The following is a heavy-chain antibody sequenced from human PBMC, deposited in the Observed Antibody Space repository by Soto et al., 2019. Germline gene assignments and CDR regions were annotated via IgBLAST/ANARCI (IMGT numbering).Heavy chain of an antibody. Sequence: QPGGSLRLSCAASGFTFSSYWMSWVRQAPGKGLEWVANIKQDGSEKYYVDSVKGRFTISRDNAKNSLYLQMNSLRAEDTAVYYCARFKPYYSDSSGYYYYYYGMDVWGQGTTVTVSS. J-gene: IGHJ6*02. D-gene: IGHD3-22*01. CDR3: ARFKPYYSDSSGYYYYYYGMDV. CDR2: IKQDGSEK. CDR1: GFTFSSYW. V-gene: IGHV3-7*03.